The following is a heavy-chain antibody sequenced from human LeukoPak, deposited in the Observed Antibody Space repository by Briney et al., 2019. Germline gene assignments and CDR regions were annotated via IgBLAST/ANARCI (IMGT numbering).Heavy chain of an antibody. V-gene: IGHV3-30*02. D-gene: IGHD1-1*01. CDR2: IRYDGSNK. J-gene: IGHJ4*02. CDR1: GFTFSSYG. Sequence: GGSLRLSCAASGFTFSSYGMHWVRQAPVKGLEWVAFIRYDGSNKYYADSVKGRFTISRDNSKNTLYLQMNSLRAEDTAVYYCAKMLLTPTAYFDYWGQGTLVTVSS. CDR3: AKMLLTPTAYFDY.